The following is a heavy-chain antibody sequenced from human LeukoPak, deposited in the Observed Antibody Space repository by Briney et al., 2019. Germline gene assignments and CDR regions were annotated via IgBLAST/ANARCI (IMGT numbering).Heavy chain of an antibody. CDR2: INSDGSST. J-gene: IGHJ4*02. Sequence: GGSLRLSCAASGFIFGSFAMSWVRQAPGKGLVWVSRINSDGSSTSYADSVKGRFTISRDNAKNTLYLQMNSLRAEDTAVYYCARGGVYSSSAPDYWGQGTLVTVSS. D-gene: IGHD6-6*01. CDR3: ARGGVYSSSAPDY. CDR1: GFIFGSFA. V-gene: IGHV3-74*01.